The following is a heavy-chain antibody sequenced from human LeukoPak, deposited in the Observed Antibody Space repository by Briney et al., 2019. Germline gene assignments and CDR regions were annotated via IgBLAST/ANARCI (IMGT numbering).Heavy chain of an antibody. CDR2: FSNSGTF. CDR3: ARVRTYDGYNFIDF. D-gene: IGHD5-24*01. J-gene: IGHJ4*02. CDR1: GGSISGYY. Sequence: SETLSLTCTVSGGSISGYYWSWIRQPPGQGLDYIGYFSNSGTFSYKPSLQSRVSMSMDKSKNQFFLGLTSVTAADTAVYYCARVRTYDGYNFIDFWGRGTLVAVSS. V-gene: IGHV4-59*08.